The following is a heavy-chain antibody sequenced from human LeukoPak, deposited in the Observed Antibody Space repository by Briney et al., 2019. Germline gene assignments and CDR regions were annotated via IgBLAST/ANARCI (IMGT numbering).Heavy chain of an antibody. D-gene: IGHD3-3*01. CDR3: ARDVMLHPELRFWGDSNYYYYMDV. J-gene: IGHJ6*03. Sequence: SETLSLTCAVSGGSFSAFFWRWIRQPPGKGLEWIGDVGHSGSADYNPSLKSRVTVSADPSKTQFSLKLTSVTAADTAVYYCARDVMLHPELRFWGDSNYYYYMDVWGKGTTVTVSS. CDR1: GGSFSAFF. V-gene: IGHV4-34*01. CDR2: VGHSGSA.